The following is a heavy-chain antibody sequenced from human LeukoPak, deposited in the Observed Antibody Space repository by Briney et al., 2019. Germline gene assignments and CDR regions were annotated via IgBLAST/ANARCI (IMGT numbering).Heavy chain of an antibody. CDR2: ISYDGSNK. CDR3: AGSDTTGYIPREWDYWYFDL. J-gene: IGHJ2*01. CDR1: GFTFSSYG. V-gene: IGHV3-30*03. Sequence: GRSLRLSCAASGFTFSSYGMHWVRQAPGKGLEWVAVISYDGSNKYYADSVKGRFTISRDNSKNTLYVQMNSLRAEDTAVYYCAGSDTTGYIPREWDYWYFDLWGRGTLVTVSS. D-gene: IGHD1-1*01.